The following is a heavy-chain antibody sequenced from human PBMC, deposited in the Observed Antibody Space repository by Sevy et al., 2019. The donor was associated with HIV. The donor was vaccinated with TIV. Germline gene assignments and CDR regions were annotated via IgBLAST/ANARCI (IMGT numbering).Heavy chain of an antibody. CDR2: ISGSGDIT. Sequence: GGSLRLSCADSGFTFTGYAMAWVRQTPGKGLEWVSTISGSGDITHSADSVKGRFTISRDNSKNTLFLQMNGLRAEDTAFYYCAKDRSDGPFDYWGQGTLVTVSS. CDR1: GFTFTGYA. J-gene: IGHJ4*02. CDR3: AKDRSDGPFDY. V-gene: IGHV3-23*01.